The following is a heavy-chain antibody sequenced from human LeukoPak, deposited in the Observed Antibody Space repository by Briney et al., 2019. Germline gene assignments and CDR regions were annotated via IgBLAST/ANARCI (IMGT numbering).Heavy chain of an antibody. D-gene: IGHD3-9*01. CDR1: GFTFSSYS. J-gene: IGHJ4*02. Sequence: PGWSLRLSGAASGFTFSSYSMNWVRQAPGKGLEWVSSISSSSSYIYYADSVKGRFTISRDNAKNSLYLQMNSLRAEDTAVYYCARGAYDILTGYYDPSPFWGQGTLVTVSS. CDR3: ARGAYDILTGYYDPSPF. CDR2: ISSSSSYI. V-gene: IGHV3-21*01.